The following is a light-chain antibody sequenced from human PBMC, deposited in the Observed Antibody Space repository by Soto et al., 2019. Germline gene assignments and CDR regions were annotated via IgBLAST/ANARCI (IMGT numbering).Light chain of an antibody. Sequence: IQMTQSPSSLSASVGDRVTITCQASQDISNYLNWYQQKPGKAPKLLIYDASNLETGVPSRFSGSGSGTDFTFTISSLQPEDIATYYCQQYDNLPLTFGGGTKVDIE. CDR1: QDISNY. V-gene: IGKV1-33*01. CDR3: QQYDNLPLT. CDR2: DAS. J-gene: IGKJ4*01.